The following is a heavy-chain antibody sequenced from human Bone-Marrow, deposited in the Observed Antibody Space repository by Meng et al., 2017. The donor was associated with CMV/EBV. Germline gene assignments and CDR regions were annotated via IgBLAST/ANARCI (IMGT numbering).Heavy chain of an antibody. Sequence: GESLKISCAASGSTFSGSAMHWVRQAPGKGLGWVAVISYDGNNKYYTDSVKGRFTISRDNSKNTLYLQMNSLRAEDTAVYYCARVGGFTIYGVVVPDSDYGMDVWGQGTTVTVSS. CDR3: ARVGGFTIYGVVVPDSDYGMDV. CDR1: GSTFSGSA. CDR2: ISYDGNNK. J-gene: IGHJ6*02. D-gene: IGHD3-3*01. V-gene: IGHV3-30-3*01.